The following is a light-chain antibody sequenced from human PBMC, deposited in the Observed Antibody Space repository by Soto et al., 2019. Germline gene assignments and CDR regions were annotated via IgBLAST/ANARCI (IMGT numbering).Light chain of an antibody. V-gene: IGKV3-20*01. CDR2: VAS. CDR3: QQYGTSPIT. Sequence: EIVLTQSPGTLSLSPGERATLSCRASPAITNNYLAWYQQKPGQAPRLLIYVASSRVTGIPDRFSGSGSVTDFTPTISRLEPEDCAVYYCQQYGTSPITFGQGTRLEIK. CDR1: PAITNNY. J-gene: IGKJ5*01.